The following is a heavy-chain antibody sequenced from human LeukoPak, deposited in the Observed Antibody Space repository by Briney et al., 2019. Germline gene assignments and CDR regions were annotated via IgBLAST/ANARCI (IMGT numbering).Heavy chain of an antibody. CDR1: GYTFTSYG. V-gene: IGHV1-18*01. D-gene: IGHD2-21*02. Sequence: ASVKVSCKASGYTFTSYGISWVRQAPGQGLEWMGWISAYNGNTNYAQKLQGRVTMTTDTSTSTAYMELRSLRSDDTAVYYCARGQTPKLAYCGGDCYSTGAFDIWGQGTMVTVSS. J-gene: IGHJ3*02. CDR3: ARGQTPKLAYCGGDCYSTGAFDI. CDR2: ISAYNGNT.